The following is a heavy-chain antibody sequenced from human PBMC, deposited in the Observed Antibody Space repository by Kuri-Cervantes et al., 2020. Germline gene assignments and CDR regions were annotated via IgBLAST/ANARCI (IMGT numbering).Heavy chain of an antibody. Sequence: SETLSLTCAVYGGSFSGYYWSWIRQPPGKGLEWIGKINHSGSTNYNPSLKSRVTISVDTSKNQFSLKLSSVTAADTAVYYCARGGRRIKYSSSWSTGGFDPWGQGTLVTVSS. CDR3: ARGGRRIKYSSSWSTGGFDP. CDR1: GGSFSGYY. J-gene: IGHJ5*02. D-gene: IGHD6-13*01. CDR2: INHSGST. V-gene: IGHV4-34*01.